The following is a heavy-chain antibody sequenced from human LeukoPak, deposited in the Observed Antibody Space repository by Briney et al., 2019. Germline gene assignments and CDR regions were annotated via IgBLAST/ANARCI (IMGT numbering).Heavy chain of an antibody. CDR2: ISSSSSYI. D-gene: IGHD3-22*01. Sequence: GGSLRLSCAASGFTFSSYGMNWVRQAPGKGLEWVSSISSSSSYIYYADSVKGRFTISRDNAKNSLYLQMNSLRAEDTAVYYCAREGYYYDSSGYYPLDAFDIWGQGTMVTVSS. V-gene: IGHV3-21*01. CDR1: GFTFSSYG. J-gene: IGHJ3*02. CDR3: AREGYYYDSSGYYPLDAFDI.